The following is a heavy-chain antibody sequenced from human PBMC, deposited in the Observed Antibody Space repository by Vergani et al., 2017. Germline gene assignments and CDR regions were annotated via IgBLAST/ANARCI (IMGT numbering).Heavy chain of an antibody. CDR3: ARDLPDYGGSFDY. CDR1: GYNFSVFG. V-gene: IGHV3-30*03. CDR2: ISSDGSNK. Sequence: QVQLVESGGGVVQPGRSLRLSCVASGYNFSVFGMHWVRQTPGKGLEWVAVISSDGSNKYYGDSVKGRFTISRDNSKNTLDLQMNSLRAEDTAVYYCARDLPDYGGSFDYWGQGTLVTVSS. D-gene: IGHD4-23*01. J-gene: IGHJ4*02.